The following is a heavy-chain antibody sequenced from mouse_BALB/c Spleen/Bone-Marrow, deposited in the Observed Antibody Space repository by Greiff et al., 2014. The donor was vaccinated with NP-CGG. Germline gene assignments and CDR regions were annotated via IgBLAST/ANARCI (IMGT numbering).Heavy chain of an antibody. Sequence: EVMLVESGGGLVQPGGSLKLSCAAFGFTFSSYTVSWVRQTPEKRLEWVAYISNGGGSTYYPDTVKGRFTISRDNAKNTLYLQMSSLKSEDTAMYYCARQLGLRWAMDYWGQGTSVTVSS. CDR1: GFTFSSYT. V-gene: IGHV5-12-2*01. D-gene: IGHD3-1*01. CDR3: ARQLGLRWAMDY. CDR2: ISNGGGST. J-gene: IGHJ4*01.